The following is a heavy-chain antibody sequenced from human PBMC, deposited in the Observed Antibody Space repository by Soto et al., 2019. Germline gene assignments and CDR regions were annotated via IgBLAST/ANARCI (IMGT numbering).Heavy chain of an antibody. CDR1: GYTFTSYD. CDR2: MNPNSGNT. J-gene: IGHJ3*02. V-gene: IGHV1-8*01. CDR3: ARLYEYYYDSSGYYPDAFDI. D-gene: IGHD3-22*01. Sequence: ASVKVSCKASGYTFTSYDINWVRRATGQGLEWMGWMNPNSGNTGYAQKFQGRVTMTRNTSISTAYMELSSLRSEDTAVYYCARLYEYYYDSSGYYPDAFDIWGQGTMVTVSS.